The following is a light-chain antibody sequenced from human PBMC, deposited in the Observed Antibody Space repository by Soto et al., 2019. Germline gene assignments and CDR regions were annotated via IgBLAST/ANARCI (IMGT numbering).Light chain of an antibody. J-gene: IGKJ1*01. CDR2: DAS. CDR3: QQRSV. V-gene: IGKV3-11*01. CDR1: QSVSSY. Sequence: EIVLTQSPATLSLSPGERATLSCRASQSVSSYLAWYQPKPGQAPRLLIYDASNRATGIPARFSGSGSGTDFTLTISRLEPEDFAVYYWQQRSVFGQWTKVEIK.